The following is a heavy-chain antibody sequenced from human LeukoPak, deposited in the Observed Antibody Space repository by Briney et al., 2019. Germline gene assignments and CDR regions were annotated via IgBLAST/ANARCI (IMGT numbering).Heavy chain of an antibody. D-gene: IGHD6-13*01. J-gene: IGHJ4*02. CDR3: ARTYSSSDEFDY. Sequence: ASVKVSCKASGYTFTSYYIHCVRHAPGQGREWVGIINPSGGSTTYAQKSQGRVAMTRDTSTSRVYMEVSSLRSEDTAVYYCARTYSSSDEFDYWGQGTLVTVSS. CDR1: GYTFTSYY. CDR2: INPSGGST. V-gene: IGHV1-46*01.